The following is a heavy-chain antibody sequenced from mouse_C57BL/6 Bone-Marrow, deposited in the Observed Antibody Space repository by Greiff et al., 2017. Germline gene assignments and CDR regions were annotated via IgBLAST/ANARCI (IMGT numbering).Heavy chain of an antibody. Sequence: VQLQQSGAELVRPGASVKLSCTASGFNIKDDYMHWVKQRPEQGLEWIGWIDPENGDTEYASKFQGKATITADTSSNTAYLQLSSLTSEDTAVYYCTTPNYYGSGSYWYFDVGGTGTTVTVSS. D-gene: IGHD1-1*01. J-gene: IGHJ1*03. CDR3: TTPNYYGSGSYWYFDV. CDR2: IDPENGDT. V-gene: IGHV14-4*01. CDR1: GFNIKDDY.